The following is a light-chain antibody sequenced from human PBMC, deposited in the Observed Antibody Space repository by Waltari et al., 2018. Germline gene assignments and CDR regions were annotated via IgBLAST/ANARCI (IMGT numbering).Light chain of an antibody. V-gene: IGLV2-14*01. CDR1: ISDVRGHNY. CDR2: YVT. Sequence: QSALTQPAPVSGSPGQSIIISCTGTISDVRGHNYVFWYQQHPGKAPKLMIFYVTRWPSGASYRFSGSKSGNTASLTISGLQAEDEADYYCASYTSTNTVLFGGGTKVTVL. CDR3: ASYTSTNTVL. J-gene: IGLJ2*01.